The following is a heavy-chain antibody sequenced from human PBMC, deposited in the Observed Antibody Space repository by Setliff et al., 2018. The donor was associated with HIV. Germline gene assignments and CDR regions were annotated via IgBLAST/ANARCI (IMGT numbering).Heavy chain of an antibody. V-gene: IGHV4-39*01. J-gene: IGHJ4*02. D-gene: IGHD6-13*01. CDR1: SGSISSGTYY. CDR2: IFYSGGT. CDR3: ARGVAAAGL. Sequence: SETLSLTCTVSSGSISSGTYYWGWIRQSPGKGLEWIGTIFYSGGTHYNPSLKSRVTISVDTSKNQFSLKLTSVTAADAAIYYCARGVAAAGLWGQGTLVTAPQ.